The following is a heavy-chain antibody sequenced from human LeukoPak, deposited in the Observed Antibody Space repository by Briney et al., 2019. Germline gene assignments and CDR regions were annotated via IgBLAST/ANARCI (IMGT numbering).Heavy chain of an antibody. CDR1: GFTFSSYS. J-gene: IGHJ4*02. D-gene: IGHD3-9*01. Sequence: GGSLRLSCAASGFTFSSYSMNWVRQAPGKGLEWVSSISSSSSYIYYADSVKGRFTISRDNAKNSLYLQMNSLRAEDTAVCYCARDKGDDILTGSPYFDYWGQGTLVTVSS. V-gene: IGHV3-21*01. CDR3: ARDKGDDILTGSPYFDY. CDR2: ISSSSSYI.